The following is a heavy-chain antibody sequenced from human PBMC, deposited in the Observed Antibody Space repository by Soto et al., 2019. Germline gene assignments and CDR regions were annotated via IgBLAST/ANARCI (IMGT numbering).Heavy chain of an antibody. Sequence: QVQLVQSGAEVKKPGASVKVSCKASGYTFTSYGISWVRQAPGQGLEWMGWISAYNGNTNYAQKLQGRVTMTTDTSTSTAYMELRSLRSDDTAVYYCATAIGTYSSGWDEEAYYYYGMDVWGQGTTVTVSS. CDR1: GYTFTSYG. D-gene: IGHD6-19*01. CDR2: ISAYNGNT. J-gene: IGHJ6*02. CDR3: ATAIGTYSSGWDEEAYYYYGMDV. V-gene: IGHV1-18*01.